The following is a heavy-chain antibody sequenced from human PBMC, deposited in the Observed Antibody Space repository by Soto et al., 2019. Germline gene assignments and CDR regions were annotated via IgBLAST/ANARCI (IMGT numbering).Heavy chain of an antibody. V-gene: IGHV3-30-3*01. CDR3: ARDGGRITIFVVANHFDY. CDR2: ISYDGSNK. J-gene: IGHJ4*02. CDR1: GFTFSSYA. D-gene: IGHD3-3*01. Sequence: QVQLVESGGGVVQPGRSLRLSCAASGFTFSSYAMHWVRQAPGKGLEWVAVISYDGSNKYYADSVKGRFTISRDNSKNTLYLQMNSLRAEDTAVYYCARDGGRITIFVVANHFDYWGQGTLVTVSS.